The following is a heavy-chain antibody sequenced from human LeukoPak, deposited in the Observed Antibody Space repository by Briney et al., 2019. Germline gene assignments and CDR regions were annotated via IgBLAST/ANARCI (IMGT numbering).Heavy chain of an antibody. Sequence: PGGSLRLSCAASGFTVSSNYMSWVRQAPGKGLEWVSVLYSGGYANYADSVKGRFTISRDNSKNTLYLQMNSLRAEDTAVYYCARDDLINWGQGTLVTVSS. V-gene: IGHV3-66*01. CDR2: LYSGGYA. D-gene: IGHD3/OR15-3a*01. J-gene: IGHJ4*02. CDR3: ARDDLIN. CDR1: GFTVSSNY.